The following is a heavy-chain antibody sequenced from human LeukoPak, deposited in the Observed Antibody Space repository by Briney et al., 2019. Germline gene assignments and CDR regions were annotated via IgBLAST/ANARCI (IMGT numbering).Heavy chain of an antibody. D-gene: IGHD6-25*01. Sequence: GGSLRLSCAASGFTFSSYAMSWVRQAPGKGLEWVSAIRGSGGSTYYADSVKGRFTISRDNSKNTLYLQMNSLRAEDTAVYYCAKAATTPMHYYYYYYMDVWGKGTTVTVSS. CDR2: IRGSGGST. V-gene: IGHV3-23*01. CDR1: GFTFSSYA. CDR3: AKAATTPMHYYYYYYMDV. J-gene: IGHJ6*03.